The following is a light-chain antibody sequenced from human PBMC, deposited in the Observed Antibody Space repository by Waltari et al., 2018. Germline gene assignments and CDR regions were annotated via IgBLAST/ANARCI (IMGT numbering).Light chain of an antibody. J-gene: IGLJ1*01. Sequence: QSALSQPPSASGSPGQSVTISCTGSSSDVGAYDYVSWYQQRPGKAPKVLIYEVNKRPSGGPHRFSGSKSGATASLTVSWFQAEDEADYYCASYAGGDTPYVFGTGTTVTV. CDR1: SSDVGAYDY. CDR2: EVN. CDR3: ASYAGGDTPYV. V-gene: IGLV2-8*01.